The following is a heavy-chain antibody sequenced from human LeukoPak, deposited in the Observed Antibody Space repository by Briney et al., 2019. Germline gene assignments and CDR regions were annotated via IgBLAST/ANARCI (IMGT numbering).Heavy chain of an antibody. Sequence: PSETLSLTCAVSGYSISSGYYWGWIRQPPGKGLEWIGSIYHSGSTYYNPSLKRRVTISINTSKNQFSLKLSSVTAADTAVHYCARSNYDFWSGYLNWFDPXGQGILVTVS. D-gene: IGHD3-3*01. V-gene: IGHV4-38-2*01. CDR3: ARSNYDFWSGYLNWFDP. CDR2: IYHSGST. CDR1: GYSISSGYY. J-gene: IGHJ5*02.